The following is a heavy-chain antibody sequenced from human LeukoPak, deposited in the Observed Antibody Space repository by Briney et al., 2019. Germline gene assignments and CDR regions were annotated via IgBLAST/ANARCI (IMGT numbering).Heavy chain of an antibody. CDR2: INHSGST. Sequence: KPSETLSLTCAVYGGSFSGYYWNWIRQPPGKGLEWIGEINHSGSTNYNPSLKSRVTISVDTSKNQFSLKLSSVTAADTAVYYCARVEDSTTHSYYYYGMDVWGQGTTVTVSS. V-gene: IGHV4-34*01. CDR1: GGSFSGYY. J-gene: IGHJ6*02. D-gene: IGHD6-6*01. CDR3: ARVEDSTTHSYYYYGMDV.